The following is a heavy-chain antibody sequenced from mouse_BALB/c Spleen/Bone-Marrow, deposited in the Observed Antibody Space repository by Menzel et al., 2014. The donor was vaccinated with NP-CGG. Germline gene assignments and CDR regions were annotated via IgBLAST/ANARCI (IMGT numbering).Heavy chain of an antibody. CDR3: AFGNYDFDY. V-gene: IGHV1-80*01. CDR1: GYAFSSYW. Sequence: QVQLQQPGAELVRPGSSVRISCKASGYAFSSYWMNWVKQRPGQGLEWIGQIYPGDGDTNYSGKFKGKATLTADESSSTASMQLSSLTSEDSAVYFCAFGNYDFDYWGQGTTLTVSS. CDR2: IYPGDGDT. D-gene: IGHD2-1*01. J-gene: IGHJ2*01.